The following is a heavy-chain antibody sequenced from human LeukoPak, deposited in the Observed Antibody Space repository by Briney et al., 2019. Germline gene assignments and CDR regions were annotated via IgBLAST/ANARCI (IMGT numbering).Heavy chain of an antibody. CDR2: ISGSGGST. V-gene: IGHV3-23*01. CDR1: GFTFSSYA. CDR3: AKDHRHYYDSSGYYRGGFDY. D-gene: IGHD3-22*01. Sequence: GGSLRLSCAASGFTFSSYAMSWVRRAPGKGLEWVSAISGSGGSTYYADSVKGRFTISRDNSKNTLYLQMNSLRAEDTAVYYCAKDHRHYYDSSGYYRGGFDYWGQGTLVTVSS. J-gene: IGHJ4*02.